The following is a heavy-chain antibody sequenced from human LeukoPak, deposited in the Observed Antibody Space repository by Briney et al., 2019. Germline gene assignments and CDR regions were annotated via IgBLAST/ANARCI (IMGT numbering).Heavy chain of an antibody. CDR1: GGSISSSNW. V-gene: IGHV4-4*02. D-gene: IGHD6-13*01. CDR3: ARDSIAAAGTSTYNWFDP. CDR2: IYHSGST. J-gene: IGHJ5*02. Sequence: TSGTLSLTCAVSGGSISSSNWWSWVRQPPGQGLEWIGEIYHSGSTNYNPSLKSRVTISVDKSKNQFSLKLSSVTAADTAVYYCARDSIAAAGTSTYNWFDPWGQGTLVTVSS.